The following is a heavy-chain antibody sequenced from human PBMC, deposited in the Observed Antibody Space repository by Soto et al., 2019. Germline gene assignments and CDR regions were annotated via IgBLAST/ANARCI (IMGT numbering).Heavy chain of an antibody. CDR1: GYTFTSYG. D-gene: IGHD6-19*01. CDR3: ARDRPTGGVAGPDPRMDV. V-gene: IGHV1-18*01. CDR2: ISAYNGNT. J-gene: IGHJ6*02. Sequence: QVQLVQSGAEVKKPGASVKVSCKASGYTFTSYGISWVRQAPGQGLEWMGWISAYNGNTNYAQKLQGRVTMSTDTSTRKAYMELRSLRSDDTAVYYCARDRPTGGVAGPDPRMDVWGQGTTVTVSS.